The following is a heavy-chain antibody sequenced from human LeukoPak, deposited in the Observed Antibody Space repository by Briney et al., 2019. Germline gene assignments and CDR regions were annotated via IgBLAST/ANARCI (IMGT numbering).Heavy chain of an antibody. Sequence: GGSLRLSCAASGFTFSSYWMTWVRQAPGKGLEWVAYIKQDGSEKHYVDSVKGRFTISRDNAKNSLYLQMNSLRAEDTAVYYCARGVAAAEPVDYWGQGTLVTVSS. V-gene: IGHV3-7*01. CDR1: GFTFSSYW. CDR2: IKQDGSEK. D-gene: IGHD6-13*01. CDR3: ARGVAAAEPVDY. J-gene: IGHJ4*02.